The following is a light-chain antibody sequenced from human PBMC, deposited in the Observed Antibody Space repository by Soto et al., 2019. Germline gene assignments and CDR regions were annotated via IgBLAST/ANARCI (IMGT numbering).Light chain of an antibody. Sequence: QSALTQPASVSGSPGQSITISCTGTSSDVGGYNYVSWYQQHPGKAPKLMIYDVSNRPSGVSNRFSGSKSGNTASLTISGLQAEDKADYYCSSYTSSSTDVVFGGGTKLTVL. V-gene: IGLV2-14*01. CDR1: SSDVGGYNY. CDR3: SSYTSSSTDVV. J-gene: IGLJ2*01. CDR2: DVS.